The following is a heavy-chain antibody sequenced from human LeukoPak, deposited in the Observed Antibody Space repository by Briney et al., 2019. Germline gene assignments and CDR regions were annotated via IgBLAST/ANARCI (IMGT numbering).Heavy chain of an antibody. Sequence: GGSLRLSCAASGFTFSSYGMHWVRQAPGKGLEWVAFIRYDGSNKYYADSVKGRFTISRDNSKNTLYLQMNSLRAEDTAVYYCARDARSGEAAYYYYYYMDVWGKGTTVTVSS. CDR1: GFTFSSYG. D-gene: IGHD2-15*01. CDR3: ARDARSGEAAYYYYYYMDV. CDR2: IRYDGSNK. V-gene: IGHV3-30*02. J-gene: IGHJ6*03.